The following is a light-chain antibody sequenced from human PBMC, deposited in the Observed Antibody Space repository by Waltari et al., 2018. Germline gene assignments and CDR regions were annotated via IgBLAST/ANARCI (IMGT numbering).Light chain of an antibody. V-gene: IGLV3-21*02. J-gene: IGLJ2*01. Sequence: SYVLTQPPSVSVAPGQTARITCGGDNIGYKGVHWYQQKSGQAPLLDVFDENARPSGIPDRISGSKSESTAALTISRVEAGDEADYYCQLWDSDSDHWIFGGGTKLTVL. CDR1: NIGYKG. CDR3: QLWDSDSDHWI. CDR2: DEN.